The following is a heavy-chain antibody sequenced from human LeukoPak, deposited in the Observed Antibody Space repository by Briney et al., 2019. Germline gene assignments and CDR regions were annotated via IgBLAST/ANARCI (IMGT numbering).Heavy chain of an antibody. Sequence: SETLSLTCTVSGGSISSYYWSWIRQPAGKGLEWIGRIYISGSTNYNPSLKSRVTMSVDTSRNQFSLKLSSVTAADTAVYYCARDRGTWNDDGFDYWGQGTLVTVSS. CDR1: GGSISSYY. CDR3: ARDRGTWNDDGFDY. J-gene: IGHJ4*02. D-gene: IGHD1-1*01. CDR2: IYISGST. V-gene: IGHV4-4*07.